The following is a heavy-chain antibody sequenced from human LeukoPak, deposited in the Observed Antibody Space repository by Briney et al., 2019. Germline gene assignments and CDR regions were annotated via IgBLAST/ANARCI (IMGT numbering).Heavy chain of an antibody. CDR3: AREVLRYFDWPGDFDY. CDR1: GDSISSSSYY. Sequence: SETLSLTCTVSGDSISSSSYYWGRLPQPPGKGLECFVSIYYSGSTYYNPSLKSRVTISVDTSKNQCSLKLSSVTAADTAVYYCAREVLRYFDWPGDFDYWGQGTLVTVSS. J-gene: IGHJ4*02. CDR2: IYYSGST. D-gene: IGHD3-9*01. V-gene: IGHV4-39*02.